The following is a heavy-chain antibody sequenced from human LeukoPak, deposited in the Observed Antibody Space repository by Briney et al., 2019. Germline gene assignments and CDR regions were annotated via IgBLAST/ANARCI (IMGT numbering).Heavy chain of an antibody. D-gene: IGHD2-21*01. CDR2: IGTIGDT. J-gene: IGHJ6*03. V-gene: IGHV3-13*01. CDR3: ARATVIGNAPVPGYMDV. CDR1: GFTFSTYD. Sequence: PGGSLRLSCAASGFTFSTYDMHWVRQVSGKGPEWVSSIGTIGDTFYPGSVKGRFTISRENAKNSLYLQMNGLRAGDTAVYYCARATVIGNAPVPGYMDVWGKGTTVTVSS.